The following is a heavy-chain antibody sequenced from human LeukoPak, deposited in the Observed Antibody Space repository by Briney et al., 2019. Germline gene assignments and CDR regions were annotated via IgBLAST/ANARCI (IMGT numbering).Heavy chain of an antibody. Sequence: SETLSLTCAVYGGSFSGYYWSWIRQPPGKGLEWIGEINHSGSSNCNPSLKSRVTISVDTSKNQFSLKLSSVTAVDTAVYYCARGEDGDYYFQHWGQGTLVTVSS. J-gene: IGHJ1*01. CDR3: ARGEDGDYYFQH. D-gene: IGHD4-17*01. CDR1: GGSFSGYY. V-gene: IGHV4-34*01. CDR2: INHSGSS.